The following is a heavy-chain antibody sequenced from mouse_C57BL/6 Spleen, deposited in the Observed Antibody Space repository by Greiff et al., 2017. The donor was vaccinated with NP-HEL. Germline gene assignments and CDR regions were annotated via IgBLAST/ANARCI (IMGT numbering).Heavy chain of an antibody. CDR2: IYPGDGDT. Sequence: QVQLQQSGPELVKPGASVKISCKASGYGFSSSWMNWVKQRPGKGLEWIGRIYPGDGDTNYNGKFKGKATLTADKSSSTAYMQLSSLTSEDSAVYFCARGDGYQFDYWGQGTTLTVSS. CDR3: ARGDGYQFDY. D-gene: IGHD2-3*01. CDR1: GYGFSSSW. V-gene: IGHV1-82*01. J-gene: IGHJ2*01.